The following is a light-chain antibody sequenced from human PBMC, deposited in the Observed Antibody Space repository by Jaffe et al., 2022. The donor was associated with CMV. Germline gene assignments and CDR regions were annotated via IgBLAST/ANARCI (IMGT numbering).Light chain of an antibody. CDR3: NAYAPTNNWI. CDR1: SGAIDGHNF. V-gene: IGLV2-8*01. J-gene: IGLJ2*01. Sequence: QSALTQPPSASGSLGQSITISCFGSSGAIDGHNFVSWYQQYPGKAPKLIIYAVNNRPSGVPDRFSGSKSGDTASLTVSGLLAEDEADYFCNAYAPTNNWIFGGGTRLTVL. CDR2: AVN.